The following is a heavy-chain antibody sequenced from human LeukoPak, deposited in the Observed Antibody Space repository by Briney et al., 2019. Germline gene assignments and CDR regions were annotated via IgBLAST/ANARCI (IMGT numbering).Heavy chain of an antibody. J-gene: IGHJ1*01. V-gene: IGHV1-8*01. Sequence: ASVKVSCKASGYTFTSYDINWVRQATGQGLEWMGWMNPNSGNTGYAQKFQGRVTMTRNTSISTAYMELSSLRYEDTAVYYCARGDYGDFNPPLQHWGQGTLVTVSS. CDR1: GYTFTSYD. D-gene: IGHD4-17*01. CDR2: MNPNSGNT. CDR3: ARGDYGDFNPPLQH.